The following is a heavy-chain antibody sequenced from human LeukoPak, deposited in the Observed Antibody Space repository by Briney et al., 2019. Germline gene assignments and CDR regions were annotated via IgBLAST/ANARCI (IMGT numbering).Heavy chain of an antibody. Sequence: PGGSLRLSCAASGFTFSSYGMHWVRQAPGKGLEWVAFIRYDGSNKYYADSVKGRFTISRDNSKNTLYLQMNSLRAEDTAVYYCARDWKRTDDAFDIWGQGTMVTVSS. CDR1: GFTFSSYG. D-gene: IGHD1-1*01. CDR3: ARDWKRTDDAFDI. V-gene: IGHV3-30*02. J-gene: IGHJ3*02. CDR2: IRYDGSNK.